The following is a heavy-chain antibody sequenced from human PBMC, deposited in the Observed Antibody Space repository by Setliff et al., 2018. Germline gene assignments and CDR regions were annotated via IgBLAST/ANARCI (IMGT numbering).Heavy chain of an antibody. D-gene: IGHD4-17*01. CDR2: RKQDGSIK. Sequence: GGGLVQPGGSLTLSWAASGFTFRSYWMSWVRQAPRKGLEWVANRKQDGSIKYYLESVRGRFTISRDNAENSLTLKMNSFRVEDTAVYYCSRGLQGSGDYVGDYWGQGALVTVSS. CDR3: SRGLQGSGDYVGDY. CDR1: GFTFRSYW. V-gene: IGHV3-7*01. J-gene: IGHJ4*02.